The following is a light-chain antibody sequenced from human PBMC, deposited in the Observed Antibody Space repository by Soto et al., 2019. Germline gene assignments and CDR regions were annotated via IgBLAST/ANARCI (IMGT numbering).Light chain of an antibody. J-gene: IGKJ1*01. V-gene: IGKV3-11*01. CDR3: QQRNGWPRT. CDR1: QSIANY. Sequence: EFVLTQSPATLSLSPGERATLSCRASQSIANYLAWYQQKPGQAPRLLIYGASNRVPGVPDRFSASGSGTDFTLTISSLEPEDFAVYYCQQRNGWPRTFGQGTKVDIK. CDR2: GAS.